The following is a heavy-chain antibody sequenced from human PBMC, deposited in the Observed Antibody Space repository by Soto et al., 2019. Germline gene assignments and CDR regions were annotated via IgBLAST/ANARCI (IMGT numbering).Heavy chain of an antibody. V-gene: IGHV1-18*01. CDR3: ARMGDGPYYSYGMDV. J-gene: IGHJ6*02. D-gene: IGHD3-16*01. Sequence: QVQLVQSGAEVKKPGASVKVSCKASGYTFTSYGFSWVRQAPGQGLEWMGWINAYNGDTNYAENLQGRVTMTTDTSPLTAYLELGSLRSDDTAVYYCARMGDGPYYSYGMDVWGQGTTVTVSS. CDR2: INAYNGDT. CDR1: GYTFTSYG.